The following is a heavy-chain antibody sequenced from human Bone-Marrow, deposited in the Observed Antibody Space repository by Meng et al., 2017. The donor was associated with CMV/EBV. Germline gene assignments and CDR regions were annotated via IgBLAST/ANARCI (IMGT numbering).Heavy chain of an antibody. V-gene: IGHV1-18*01. CDR1: GYTFTSYG. Sequence: ASVKVSCKASGYTFTSYGISWVRQAPGQGLEWMGWISAYNGNTNYAQKLQGRVTMTTDTSTSTAYMELRSLRSDDTAVYYCARLRYFDWSTHYYYGMDVWGQGTTVTIYS. CDR3: ARLRYFDWSTHYYYGMDV. D-gene: IGHD3-9*01. J-gene: IGHJ6*02. CDR2: ISAYNGNT.